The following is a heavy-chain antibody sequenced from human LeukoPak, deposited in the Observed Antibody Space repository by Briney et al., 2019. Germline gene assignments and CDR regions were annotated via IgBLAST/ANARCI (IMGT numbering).Heavy chain of an antibody. CDR1: GFTFSDYY. Sequence: GGSLRLSCAASGFTFSDYYMSWIRQAPGKGLEWVSYISSSGSTIYYADSVKGRFTISRDNAKNSLYLQMNSLRAEDTAVYYCASLFITIFGVANPDGYRGQGTLVTVSS. CDR3: ASLFITIFGVANPDGY. D-gene: IGHD3-3*01. J-gene: IGHJ4*02. V-gene: IGHV3-11*01. CDR2: ISSSGSTI.